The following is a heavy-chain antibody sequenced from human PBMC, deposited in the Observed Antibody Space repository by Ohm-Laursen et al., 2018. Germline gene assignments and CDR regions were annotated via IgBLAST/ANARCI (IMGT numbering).Heavy chain of an antibody. Sequence: SLTLSCTSSGFSYSLTGLTWVRQAPRTGLEWVSTISFTCDPYYADSLRGRFSVTRDNSKTTVHLQMNSLSAEDTAVYYCAKVYYCSGGSCYSWELTDGFDIWGQGTMVTVSS. CDR2: ISFTCDP. CDR3: AKVYYCSGGSCYSWELTDGFDI. J-gene: IGHJ3*02. CDR1: GFSYSLTG. V-gene: IGHV3-23*01. D-gene: IGHD2-15*01.